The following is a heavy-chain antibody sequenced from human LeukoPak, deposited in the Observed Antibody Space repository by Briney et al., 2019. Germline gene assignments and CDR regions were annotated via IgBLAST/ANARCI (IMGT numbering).Heavy chain of an antibody. CDR1: GFTFSSYA. J-gene: IGHJ4*02. D-gene: IGHD6-13*01. V-gene: IGHV3-23*01. CDR2: ISGSGGST. CDR3: ARLIAAAGIDY. Sequence: GGSLRLSCAASGFTFSSYAMSWVRQAPGKGLDWVSTISGSGGSTYYAESVKGRFTISRDNSKNTLYLQMNSLRAEDTAVYYCARLIAAAGIDYWGQGTLVTVSS.